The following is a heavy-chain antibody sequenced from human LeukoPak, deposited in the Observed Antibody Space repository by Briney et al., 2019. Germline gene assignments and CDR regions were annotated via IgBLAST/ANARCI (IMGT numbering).Heavy chain of an antibody. V-gene: IGHV4-4*07. D-gene: IGHD3-22*01. CDR2: IYTSGST. CDR1: GGSISSYY. CDR3: ARDGSRPSYYYDSGGYQPSDAFDI. Sequence: PSETLSLTCTVSGGSISSYYWSWIRQPAGKGLEWIGRIYTSGSTNYNPSLKSRVTMSVDTSKNQFSLKLSSVTAADTAVYYCARDGSRPSYYYDSGGYQPSDAFDIWGQGTMVTVSS. J-gene: IGHJ3*02.